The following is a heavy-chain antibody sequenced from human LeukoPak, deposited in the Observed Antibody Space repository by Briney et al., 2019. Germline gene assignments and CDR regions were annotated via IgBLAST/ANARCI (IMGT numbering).Heavy chain of an antibody. V-gene: IGHV1-8*01. CDR3: ARAHPRGDAFDI. CDR1: GYTFTSYD. CDR2: MNPNSGNT. Sequence: ASVKVSCKASGYTFTSYDINWVRQATGQGLKWMGWMNPNSGNTGYAQKFQGRVTMTRNTSISTAYMELSSLRSEDTAVYYCARAHPRGDAFDIWGQGTMVTVSS. J-gene: IGHJ3*02.